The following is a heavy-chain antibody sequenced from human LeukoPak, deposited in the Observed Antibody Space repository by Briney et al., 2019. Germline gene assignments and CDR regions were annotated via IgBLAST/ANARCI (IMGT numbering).Heavy chain of an antibody. D-gene: IGHD6-6*01. Sequence: PGGSLRVSCAASGFTFSSYAMSWVRQAPGKGLEWVSAISGSGGNTYYADSVKGRFTISRDNSKNTLYLRMNSLRAEDTAVYYCAKDLYTGSWYYGMDVWGQGTTVTVSS. CDR1: GFTFSSYA. J-gene: IGHJ6*02. V-gene: IGHV3-23*01. CDR3: AKDLYTGSWYYGMDV. CDR2: ISGSGGNT.